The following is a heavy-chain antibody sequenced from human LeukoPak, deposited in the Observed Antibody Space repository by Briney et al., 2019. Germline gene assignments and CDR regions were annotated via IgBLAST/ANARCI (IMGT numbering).Heavy chain of an antibody. CDR2: IYPGDSNT. J-gene: IGHJ5*02. V-gene: IGHV5-51*01. CDR3: AREGGP. Sequence: GESLKIPCKGSVYIFTVHWIGWARQMPGKGLEWMGLIYPGDSNTKYTPSFQGQVTISADTSINTAYLQWKRLKPTHPDISYCAREGGPWGQGTLVTVSS. CDR1: VYIFTVHW.